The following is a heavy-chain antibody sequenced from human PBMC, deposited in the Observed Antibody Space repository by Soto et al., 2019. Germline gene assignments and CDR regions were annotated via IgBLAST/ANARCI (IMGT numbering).Heavy chain of an antibody. CDR2: ISAYNGNK. V-gene: IGHV1-18*01. Sequence: ASVKVSCKASGYTFTSYGISWGRQAPGQGLEWMGWISAYNGNKNYVQKLQGRVTMTTDTSRITCYMELRSLRSDDTAVYYWGRVSTIFGVVNDYCGEGNLVTVSS. CDR3: GRVSTIFGVVNDY. D-gene: IGHD3-3*01. CDR1: GYTFTSYG. J-gene: IGHJ4*02.